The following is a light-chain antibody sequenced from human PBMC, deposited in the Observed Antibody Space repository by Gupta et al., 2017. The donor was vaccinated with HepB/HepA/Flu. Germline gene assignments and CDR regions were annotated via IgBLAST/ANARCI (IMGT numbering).Light chain of an antibody. CDR2: TSS. CDR3: QHSYSAYS. V-gene: IGKV1-39*01. J-gene: IGKJ2*03. Sequence: DIQMTQSPSSLSASVGDSVTITCRASQSVATYLNWYQHKRGQAPKLLVHTSSILQSGVPSRFSGNGYKXEFTLTXTSLQPEDSANYYCQHSYSAYSFGXGTKLEIK. CDR1: QSVATY.